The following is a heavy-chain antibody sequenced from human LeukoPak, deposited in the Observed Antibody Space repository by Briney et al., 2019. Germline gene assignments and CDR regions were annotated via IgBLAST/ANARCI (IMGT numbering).Heavy chain of an antibody. J-gene: IGHJ6*04. CDR2: IKEEGRET. Sequence: GGSLRLSCAASGLTPSSNYMRWVCQAPGEGVERVADIKEEGRETNYVDSVTVRFTISRDNPKNSLYLQINSLRAEDTAVYYCARLPYYGSGSYYNAPDYYYYGMDVWGKGTTVTVSS. V-gene: IGHV3-7*03. D-gene: IGHD3-10*01. CDR3: ARLPYYGSGSYYNAPDYYYYGMDV. CDR1: GLTPSSNY.